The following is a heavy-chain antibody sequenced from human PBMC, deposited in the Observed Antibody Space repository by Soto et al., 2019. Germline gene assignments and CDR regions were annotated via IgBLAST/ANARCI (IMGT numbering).Heavy chain of an antibody. V-gene: IGHV4-39*02. CDR3: AKENYLEY. CDR2: IYYTGTT. Sequence: QLQLQESGPGLVKPSETLSLTCTVSGGFVSSSSYYWGWVRQPPGKGPEWIASIYYTGTTYYNPSLKSRVTISVDTSKNQLSLKLSSVTAADTAVYYCAKENYLEYWGQGILVTVTS. J-gene: IGHJ4*02. CDR1: GGFVSSSSYY.